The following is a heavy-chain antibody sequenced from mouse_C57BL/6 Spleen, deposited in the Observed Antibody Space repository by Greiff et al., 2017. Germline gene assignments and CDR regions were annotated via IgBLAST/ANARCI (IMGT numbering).Heavy chain of an antibody. Sequence: EVHLVESGGGLVKPGGSLKLSCAASGFTFSDYGMHWVRQAPEKGLEWVAYISSGSSTIYYADTVKGRFTISRDNAKNTLFLQMTSLRSEDTAMYYCARSLRWYFDVWGTGTTVTVSS. CDR2: ISSGSSTI. J-gene: IGHJ1*03. D-gene: IGHD1-1*01. CDR1: GFTFSDYG. V-gene: IGHV5-17*01. CDR3: ARSLRWYFDV.